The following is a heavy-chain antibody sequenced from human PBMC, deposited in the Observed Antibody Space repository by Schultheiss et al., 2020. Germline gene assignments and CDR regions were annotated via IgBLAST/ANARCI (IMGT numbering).Heavy chain of an antibody. Sequence: GGSLRLSCAASGFTFTRYGMHWVRQAPGKGLEWVAVISFDGVNKYYGDSVKGRFTISRDFSRNTVSLEINSLRPEDSAFYYCAKGGLCSGNSCYADSWGRGALVTVSS. CDR2: ISFDGVNK. D-gene: IGHD2-15*01. J-gene: IGHJ4*02. CDR1: GFTFTRYG. V-gene: IGHV3-30*18. CDR3: AKGGLCSGNSCYADS.